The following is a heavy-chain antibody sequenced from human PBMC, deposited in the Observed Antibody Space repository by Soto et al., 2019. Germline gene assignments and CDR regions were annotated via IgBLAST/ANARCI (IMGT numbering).Heavy chain of an antibody. CDR3: ARRARCTNGVCYVRSYYFDY. D-gene: IGHD2-8*01. V-gene: IGHV4-39*01. Sequence: SETLSLTCTVSGGSISSSSYYWGWIRQPPGKGLEWIGSIYYSGSTYYNPSLKSRVTISVDTSKNQFSLKLSSVTAADTAVYYCARRARCTNGVCYVRSYYFDYWGQGTLVTVSS. CDR2: IYYSGST. CDR1: GGSISSSSYY. J-gene: IGHJ4*02.